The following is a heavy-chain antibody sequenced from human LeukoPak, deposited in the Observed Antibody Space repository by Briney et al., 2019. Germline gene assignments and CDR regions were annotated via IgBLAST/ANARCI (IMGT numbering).Heavy chain of an antibody. CDR2: ISGSGGKT. V-gene: IGHV3-23*01. J-gene: IGHJ6*03. Sequence: GGSLRLSCAAPVFPFSSYAMSWGRQATGKGLDRVPVISGSGGKTHDADSQSGRVTISIDNSKNTLYLQLNSLRADDTAVYYCAKVPECSGSTCYRGYQYYYMDVWGKGTTVTVSS. CDR3: AKVPECSGSTCYRGYQYYYMDV. CDR1: VFPFSSYA. D-gene: IGHD2-15*01.